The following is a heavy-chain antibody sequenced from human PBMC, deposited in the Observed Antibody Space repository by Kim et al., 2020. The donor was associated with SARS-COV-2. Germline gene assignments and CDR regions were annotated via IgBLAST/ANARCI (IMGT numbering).Heavy chain of an antibody. D-gene: IGHD1-26*01. Sequence: GGSLRLSCAASGFTFNTYGMHWVRQAPGKGREWVAVISYDGSNKYYPDSVKGRFTISRDNSKNTLYLQMNSLRIEDTAVYYCAKSFSGSYFGYDYWGQGTLVTVSS. CDR1: GFTFNTYG. CDR3: AKSFSGSYFGYDY. J-gene: IGHJ4*02. V-gene: IGHV3-30*18. CDR2: ISYDGSNK.